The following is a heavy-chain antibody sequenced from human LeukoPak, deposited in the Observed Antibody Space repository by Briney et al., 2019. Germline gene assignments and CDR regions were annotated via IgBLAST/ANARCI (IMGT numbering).Heavy chain of an antibody. J-gene: IGHJ6*03. D-gene: IGHD1-26*01. CDR2: INQDGSEK. Sequence: GGSLRLSCAASGLTFSNYWVTWVRQVPGKGLEWVANINQDGSEKYYVDSVKGRFTISRDNARNSLYLQMNSLRAEDTALYYCARAIVGPTYYFYYMDVWGKGTTVTVSS. V-gene: IGHV3-7*03. CDR3: ARAIVGPTYYFYYMDV. CDR1: GLTFSNYW.